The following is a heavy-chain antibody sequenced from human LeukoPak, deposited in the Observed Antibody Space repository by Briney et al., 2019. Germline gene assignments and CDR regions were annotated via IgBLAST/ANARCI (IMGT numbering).Heavy chain of an antibody. D-gene: IGHD3-22*01. CDR2: IRKDGGAK. V-gene: IGHV3-7*01. Sequence: GGALRLSCAASGFPFSTYWMAWVRQAPGKGLDWVANIRKDGGAKFYAASVKGRFIISRDNAKNSLYLQMNNLRDEDTAVYYCASSHDSSGNDWGQGTLVTV. CDR3: ASSHDSSGND. CDR1: GFPFSTYW. J-gene: IGHJ4*02.